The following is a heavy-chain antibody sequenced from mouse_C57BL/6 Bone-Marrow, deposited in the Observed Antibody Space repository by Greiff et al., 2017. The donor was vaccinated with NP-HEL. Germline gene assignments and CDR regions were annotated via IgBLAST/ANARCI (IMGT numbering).Heavy chain of an antibody. CDR1: GYTFTSYW. Sequence: QVQLQQPGAELVKPGASVKMSCKASGYTFTSYWITWVKQRPGQGLEWIGDIYPGSGSTNYNEKFKSKATLTVDTSSSTAYMQLSSLTSEYSAVYYGASSTVMTTVVAKSWYFDVWGTGTTVTVSS. V-gene: IGHV1-55*01. J-gene: IGHJ1*03. CDR3: ASSTVMTTVVAKSWYFDV. D-gene: IGHD1-1*01. CDR2: IYPGSGST.